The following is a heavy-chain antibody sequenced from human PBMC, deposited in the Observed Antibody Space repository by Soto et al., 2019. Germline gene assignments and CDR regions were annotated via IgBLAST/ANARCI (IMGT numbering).Heavy chain of an antibody. CDR3: AKGLENDMVTGYYTFYFDY. Sequence: GGSLRLSCAASGFSFSSYAMSWVRQAPGKGLEWVSAISGSGDSTYYAGSVKGRFTISRDNSKNTLYLQMNSLRAEDTAVYYCAKGLENDMVTGYYTFYFDYGCQGPLVTVSS. J-gene: IGHJ4*02. CDR2: ISGSGDST. CDR1: GFSFSSYA. D-gene: IGHD3-9*01. V-gene: IGHV3-23*01.